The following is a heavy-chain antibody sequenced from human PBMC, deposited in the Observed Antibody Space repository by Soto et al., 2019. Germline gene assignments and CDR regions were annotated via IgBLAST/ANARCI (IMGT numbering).Heavy chain of an antibody. Sequence: QITLKESGPTLVKPTQTLTLTCTFSGFSLNTNAVGVGWIRQPPGKSLEWLALLYWDDDKRYSPSLKSRLTLTTDTSKNQVVLTMTNMDPVDTATYYCAHRRVRDSSGENFDSWGQGTLVTVSS. D-gene: IGHD6-19*01. CDR3: AHRRVRDSSGENFDS. J-gene: IGHJ4*02. V-gene: IGHV2-5*02. CDR2: LYWDDDK. CDR1: GFSLNTNAVG.